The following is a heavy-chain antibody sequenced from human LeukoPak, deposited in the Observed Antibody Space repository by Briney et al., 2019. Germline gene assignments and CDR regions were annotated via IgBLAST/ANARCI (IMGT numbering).Heavy chain of an antibody. CDR2: MWSDGNTK. D-gene: IGHD4-23*01. V-gene: IGHV3-33*01. CDR3: ARSRDYGGGYFDY. J-gene: IGHJ4*02. Sequence: GGSLRLSCAASGFTFNTYHMYWVRQGPGKGLEWVAVMWSDGNTKYYADSVEGRFSISGDSSDNTLYLQMNSLTAEDTAVYYCARSRDYGGGYFDYWGQGPLVTVSS. CDR1: GFTFNTYH.